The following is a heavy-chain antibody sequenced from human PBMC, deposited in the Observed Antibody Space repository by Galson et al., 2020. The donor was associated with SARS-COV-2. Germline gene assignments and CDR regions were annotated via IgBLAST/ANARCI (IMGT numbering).Heavy chain of an antibody. D-gene: IGHD3-22*01. Sequence: GESLKISCAASGFAFSSYTMNWVRQAPGKGLEWVASLDTSSTDIYYADSVKGRFTISRDNAKNSLYLQMNSLRAEDTAVYYCARGEYYYDSSGYPLDYWGQGTLVTVSS. CDR3: ARGEYYYDSSGYPLDY. CDR2: LDTSSTDI. CDR1: GFAFSSYT. V-gene: IGHV3-21*01. J-gene: IGHJ4*02.